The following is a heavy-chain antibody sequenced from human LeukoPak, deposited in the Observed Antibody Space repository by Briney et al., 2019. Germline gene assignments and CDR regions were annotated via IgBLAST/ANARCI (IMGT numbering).Heavy chain of an antibody. J-gene: IGHJ4*02. V-gene: IGHV3-23*01. Sequence: PGGSLRLSCAASGFTFSTYAMSWVRQAPGKGLEWVSAICGSGGSTYYADSVRGRFTISRDNSKNTLYLQMNSLRAEDTAVYYCAKPRDYFDYWGQGTLVTVSS. CDR2: ICGSGGST. CDR1: GFTFSTYA. CDR3: AKPRDYFDY.